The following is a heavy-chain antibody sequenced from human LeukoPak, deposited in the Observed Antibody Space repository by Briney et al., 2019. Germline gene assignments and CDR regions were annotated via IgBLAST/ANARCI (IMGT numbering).Heavy chain of an antibody. CDR3: ATEGHYYRSVVDV. Sequence: ASVKVSCKVSGYTLTELSMHWVRQAPAQGLEWMGGFDPEDGETIYAQKFQGRVTMTEDTSTDTAYMELSRLRSEDTAVYYCATEGHYYRSVVDVWGQGTTVTVSS. J-gene: IGHJ6*02. V-gene: IGHV1-24*01. CDR2: FDPEDGET. D-gene: IGHD3-10*01. CDR1: GYTLTELS.